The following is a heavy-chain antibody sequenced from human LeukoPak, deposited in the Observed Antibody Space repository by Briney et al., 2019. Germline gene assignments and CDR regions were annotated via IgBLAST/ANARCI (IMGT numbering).Heavy chain of an antibody. V-gene: IGHV3-69-1*01. D-gene: IGHD3-9*01. Sequence: GGYLRLSCAASGFTFSDYYMAWIRQAPGRGPEWLSYISSSSRIYYVDSVRGRFTISRDNAKNSLYLQMNSLRAEDTAIYFCVRDHVDRDSFTGYTFEAFDTWGQGTLVTVSS. CDR3: VRDHVDRDSFTGYTFEAFDT. CDR2: ISSSSRI. CDR1: GFTFSDYY. J-gene: IGHJ3*02.